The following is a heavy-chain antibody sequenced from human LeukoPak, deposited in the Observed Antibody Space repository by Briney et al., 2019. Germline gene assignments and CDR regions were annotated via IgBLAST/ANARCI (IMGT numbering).Heavy chain of an antibody. CDR3: AKSKNYCSGGSCYSDYFDY. CDR2: INWNGGST. Sequence: PGVSLRLSCAASVFSFDDYGMSWVRQAPGKGVKWVSGINWNGGSTGYTDTVKRRFTISRDNAKNSLYLQMNSLRAEDTALYYCAKSKNYCSGGSCYSDYFDYWGQGTLVTVPS. J-gene: IGHJ4*02. V-gene: IGHV3-20*04. CDR1: VFSFDDYG. D-gene: IGHD2-15*01.